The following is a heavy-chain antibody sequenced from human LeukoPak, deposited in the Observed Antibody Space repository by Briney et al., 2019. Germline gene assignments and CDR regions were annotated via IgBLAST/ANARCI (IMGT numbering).Heavy chain of an antibody. J-gene: IGHJ4*02. CDR3: ARLRAPHITFSSAPYYFDY. CDR2: IYYSGST. CDR1: GGSISSSSYY. V-gene: IGHV4-39*01. Sequence: SETLSLTCTVSGGSISSSSYYWGWIRQPPGKGLEWIGSIYYSGSTYYNPSLKSRVTISVDTSKNQFSLKLSSVTAADTAVYYCARLRAPHITFSSAPYYFDYWGQGTLVTVSS. D-gene: IGHD3-16*01.